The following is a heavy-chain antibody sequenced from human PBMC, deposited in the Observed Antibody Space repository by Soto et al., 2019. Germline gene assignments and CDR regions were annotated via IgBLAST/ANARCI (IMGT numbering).Heavy chain of an antibody. CDR1: GYWISSGYE. Sequence: PSETLSLTCDVSGYWISSGYEWAWVRQPPGKGMEWIGSINQRGNSFYHPSLKSQVTISVDTSKNQRSLKVRSVTAAETAVYYCVRSGDDYGSYIDYWGQGTLVTVSS. CDR2: INQRGNS. J-gene: IGHJ4*02. V-gene: IGHV4-38-2*01. D-gene: IGHD4-17*01. CDR3: VRSGDDYGSYIDY.